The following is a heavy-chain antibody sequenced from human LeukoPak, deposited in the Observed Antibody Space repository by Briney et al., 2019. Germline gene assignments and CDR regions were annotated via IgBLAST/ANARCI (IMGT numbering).Heavy chain of an antibody. CDR3: TLIKGWGSGTYYLDY. D-gene: IGHD3-10*01. CDR2: IKIESSGATT. CDR1: GFSISDDW. J-gene: IGHJ4*02. V-gene: IGHV3-15*01. Sequence: NAGGSLRLSCAASGFSISDDWMSWVRQAPGKGLGWVGRIKIESSGATTHYAAPVKGRFTISRDDSKNTLYLQLNSLKTDDTAVYYCTLIKGWGSGTYYLDYWGQGSLVTVSS.